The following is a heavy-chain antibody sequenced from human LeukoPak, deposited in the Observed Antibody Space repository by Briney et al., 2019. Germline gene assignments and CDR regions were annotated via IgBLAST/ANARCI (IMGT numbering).Heavy chain of an antibody. CDR2: IYYSGST. J-gene: IGHJ4*02. CDR3: ARGSGSSGYYSLDY. CDR1: GGSISSYY. D-gene: IGHD3-22*01. V-gene: IGHV4-59*01. Sequence: PSETLSLTCTVSGGSISSYYWSWIRQPPGKGLEWIGYIYYSGSTNYNPSLKSRVTISVDTSKNQFSLKLSSVTAADTAVYYCARGSGSSGYYSLDYWGQGTLVTVPS.